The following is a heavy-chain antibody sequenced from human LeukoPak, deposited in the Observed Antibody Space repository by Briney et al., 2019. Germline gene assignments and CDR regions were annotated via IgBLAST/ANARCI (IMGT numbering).Heavy chain of an antibody. CDR1: GDTFSSTD. D-gene: IGHD4-17*01. CDR2: ISGFNGNT. Sequence: ASVKASCKASGDTFSSTDFNWVRQAPGQGLEWMGWISGFNGNTNYAQRLQGRVTITADESTSTAYMELSSLRSEDTAVYYCARDDYGYYFDYWGQGTLVTVSS. J-gene: IGHJ4*02. V-gene: IGHV1-18*01. CDR3: ARDDYGYYFDY.